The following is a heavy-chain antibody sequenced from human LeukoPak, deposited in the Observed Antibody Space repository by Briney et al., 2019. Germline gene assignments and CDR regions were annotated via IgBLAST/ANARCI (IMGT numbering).Heavy chain of an antibody. CDR3: ARGGSGVVPAAARKNSGIWFDP. J-gene: IGHJ5*02. Sequence: SETLSLTCTVSGGSISSGGYYWSWIRQHPGKGLERLGYIYYSRSTYYNPSLKSRVTISVDTSKNQVCLKLSSVTAADTAVYFCARGGSGVVPAAARKNSGIWFDPCGQGTLVTVSS. D-gene: IGHD2-2*01. V-gene: IGHV4-31*03. CDR1: GGSISSGGYY. CDR2: IYYSRST.